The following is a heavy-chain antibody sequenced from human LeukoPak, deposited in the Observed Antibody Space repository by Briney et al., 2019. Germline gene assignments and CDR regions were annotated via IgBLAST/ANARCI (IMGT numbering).Heavy chain of an antibody. D-gene: IGHD3-9*01. Sequence: SGGSLRLSCAASRFTFDNYWMGWVRQAPGKGLEWVANINQDGSAEYYVDSVEGRFTISRDNAKNSLFLQMNSLRVDDTAVYYCARVDSTNTGYYPDWGQGTLVTVSS. CDR2: INQDGSAE. CDR1: RFTFDNYW. J-gene: IGHJ4*02. CDR3: ARVDSTNTGYYPD. V-gene: IGHV3-7*01.